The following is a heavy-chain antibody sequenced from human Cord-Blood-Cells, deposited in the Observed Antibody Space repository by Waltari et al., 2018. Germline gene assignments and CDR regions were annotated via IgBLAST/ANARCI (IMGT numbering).Heavy chain of an antibody. CDR3: AGKGVYDFWSGYWYCDV. V-gene: IGHV4-39*01. Sequence: QLQLHESGPGLVKPSETLSLTCTVPGGSISSSSYYLGRIRPPPGNGLAWIGSTDYSGSNYDNPCLKSRVTIFVDTSKSQFSLRLSAVTAADTAVYYCAGKGVYDFWSGYWYCDVWGRGTLVTVSS. CDR1: GGSISSSSYY. CDR2: TDYSGSN. J-gene: IGHJ2*01. D-gene: IGHD3-3*01.